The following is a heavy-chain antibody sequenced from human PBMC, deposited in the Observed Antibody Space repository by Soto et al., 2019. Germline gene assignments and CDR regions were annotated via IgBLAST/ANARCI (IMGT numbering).Heavy chain of an antibody. D-gene: IGHD3-3*01. Sequence: PWGSLRLSCAASGFTFSSYGMHWVRQAPGKGLEWVAVISYDGSNKYYADSVKGRFTISRDNSKNTLYLQMNSLRAEDTAVYYCAKGPGYDFWSGQFDYWGQGTLVTVSS. J-gene: IGHJ4*02. V-gene: IGHV3-30*18. CDR2: ISYDGSNK. CDR1: GFTFSSYG. CDR3: AKGPGYDFWSGQFDY.